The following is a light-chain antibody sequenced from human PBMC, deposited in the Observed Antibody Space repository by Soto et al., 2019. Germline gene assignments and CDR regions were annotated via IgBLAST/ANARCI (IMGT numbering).Light chain of an antibody. CDR1: TXAVTNGHY. CDR3: LLSYNGPYV. CDR2: DTT. J-gene: IGLJ1*01. Sequence: QAVVTQEPSLTVSPGGTVTLTCGSSTXAVTNGHYPYWFQQKPGQAPRTLIYDTTNRHSWTPARFSGSLLGGNAALTLSGAQPEDEAEYYCLLSYNGPYVFGTGTKVTV. V-gene: IGLV7-46*01.